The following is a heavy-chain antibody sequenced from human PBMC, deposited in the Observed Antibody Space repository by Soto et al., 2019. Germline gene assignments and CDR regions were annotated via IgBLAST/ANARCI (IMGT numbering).Heavy chain of an antibody. CDR1: GFTFRSYW. D-gene: IGHD3-22*01. Sequence: GGSLRLSCAASGFTFRSYWMHWVRQAPGKGLVWVSRINSAGSSTRYADSVKGRFTISRDNAKNTLYLQMNSLRADDTAVYYCARDLESSGKEVAIDPLGQGTLVTGSS. CDR2: INSAGSST. V-gene: IGHV3-74*01. J-gene: IGHJ5*02. CDR3: ARDLESSGKEVAIDP.